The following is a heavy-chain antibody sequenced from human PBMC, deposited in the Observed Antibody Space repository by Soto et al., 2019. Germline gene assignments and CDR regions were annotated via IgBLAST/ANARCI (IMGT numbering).Heavy chain of an antibody. CDR2: IFHSGNT. V-gene: IGHV4-30-2*01. CDR3: AASYQLALEGSWFDP. D-gene: IGHD3-10*01. CDR1: GGAMSSGGYS. Sequence: TLSLTCAVSGGAMSSGGYSWNWIRQPPGKGLEWLGHIFHSGNTNYNPSLKSRVTISVDKSKNQFSLRLSSVTAADTAVYYCAASYQLALEGSWFDPWGQGTLVTVSS. J-gene: IGHJ5*02.